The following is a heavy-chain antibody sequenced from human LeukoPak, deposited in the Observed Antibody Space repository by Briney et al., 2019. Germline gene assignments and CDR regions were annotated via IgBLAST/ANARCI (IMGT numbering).Heavy chain of an antibody. J-gene: IGHJ6*03. D-gene: IGHD3-22*01. CDR3: ARHRYYSSGGLYYYYYMDV. V-gene: IGHV4-34*01. Sequence: PSETLSLTCAVYGGSFSGYYWSWIRQPPGKGLEWIGEINHSGSTNYNPSLMSRVTISVDTSKSQFSLNLTSVTAADTAVYYCARHRYYSSGGLYYYYYMDVWGKGTTVTVSS. CDR1: GGSFSGYY. CDR2: INHSGST.